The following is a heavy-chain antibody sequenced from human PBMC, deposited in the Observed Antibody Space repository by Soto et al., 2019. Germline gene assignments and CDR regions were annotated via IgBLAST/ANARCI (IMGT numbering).Heavy chain of an antibody. CDR3: VKHQVSLVRGISPFDY. Sequence: EVQLLESGGGLVQPGGALRLSCAVSGFTFNSNDMTWVRQAPGKGLEWVSTISSSGAFTYHADSVRGRLTISRDNSKNTVYRQMNSLRAEDTAVYYCVKHQVSLVRGISPFDYWGQGALVTVSS. CDR1: GFTFNSND. CDR2: ISSSGAFT. D-gene: IGHD3-10*01. V-gene: IGHV3-23*01. J-gene: IGHJ4*02.